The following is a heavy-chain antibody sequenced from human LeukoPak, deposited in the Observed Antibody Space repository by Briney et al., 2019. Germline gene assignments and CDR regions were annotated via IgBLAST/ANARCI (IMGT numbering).Heavy chain of an antibody. CDR2: VSASATST. CDR3: ARSQVVASGTGPFDL. V-gene: IGHV3-23*01. J-gene: IGHJ3*01. Sequence: GGSLRLSCVASGFTFSRHPMSWVRQAPGKGLEWVSSVSASATSTNYADSVKGRFTISRDNSKNTLYLQMSSLRAEDTAEYYCARSQVVASGTGPFDLWGQGTIVTVSS. CDR1: GFTFSRHP. D-gene: IGHD6-13*01.